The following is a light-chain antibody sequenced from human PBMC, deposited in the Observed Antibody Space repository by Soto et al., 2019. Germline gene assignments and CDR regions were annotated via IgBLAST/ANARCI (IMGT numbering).Light chain of an antibody. Sequence: EIQMTQSPSSLSLSVGDRVTISCQASQNVSNCLNWYQQKPGKAPKLLIYDASNLETGFPTRFNGSGSGTDFTFTISKHQAEDIPTHHNQQYDKPFFGQGTNVEIK. CDR2: DAS. CDR1: QNVSNC. J-gene: IGKJ1*01. CDR3: QQYDKPF. V-gene: IGKV1-33*01.